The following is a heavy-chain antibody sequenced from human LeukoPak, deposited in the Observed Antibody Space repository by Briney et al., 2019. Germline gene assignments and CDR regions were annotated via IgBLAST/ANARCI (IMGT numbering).Heavy chain of an antibody. CDR3: AKCAREGYSGYDTFDY. J-gene: IGHJ4*02. D-gene: IGHD5-12*01. Sequence: GRSLRHSCAASGFTFSSYGMHWVRQAPGKGLEWVAVISYDGSNKYYADSVKGRFTISRDNSKNTLYLQMNSLRAEDTAVYYCAKCAREGYSGYDTFDYWGQGTLVTVSS. V-gene: IGHV3-30*18. CDR1: GFTFSSYG. CDR2: ISYDGSNK.